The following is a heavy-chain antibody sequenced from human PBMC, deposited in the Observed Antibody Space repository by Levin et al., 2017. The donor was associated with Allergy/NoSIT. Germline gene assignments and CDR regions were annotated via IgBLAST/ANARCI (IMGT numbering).Heavy chain of an antibody. D-gene: IGHD6-13*01. V-gene: IGHV4-59*01. CDR1: GGSISGSY. Sequence: ASETLSLTCSVSGGSISGSYWTWIRQPPGKGLEWIGYIYYGKNTIYNPSLKSRVTISVDTSENQFSLKVTSVTVADTAVYYCARLIATTGLCDWFDPWGQGTLVTVSS. CDR2: IYYGKNT. J-gene: IGHJ5*02. CDR3: ARLIATTGLCDWFDP.